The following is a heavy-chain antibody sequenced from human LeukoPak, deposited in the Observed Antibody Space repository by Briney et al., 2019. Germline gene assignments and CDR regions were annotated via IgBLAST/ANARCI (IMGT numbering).Heavy chain of an antibody. J-gene: IGHJ5*02. Sequence: ASVKVSCKVSGYTLTELSMHWVRQAPGKGLEWVGGFDPEDGETIYAQKFQGRVTMTEDTSTDTAYMELSSLRSEDTAVYFCARFSVAESWVDPWGQGTLVTVSS. CDR2: FDPEDGET. V-gene: IGHV1-24*01. D-gene: IGHD6-19*01. CDR1: GYTLTELS. CDR3: ARFSVAESWVDP.